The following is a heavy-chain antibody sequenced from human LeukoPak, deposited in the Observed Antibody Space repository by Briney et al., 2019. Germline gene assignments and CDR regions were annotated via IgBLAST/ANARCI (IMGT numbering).Heavy chain of an antibody. CDR1: GGSISSYY. CDR3: ARQPNWFDP. CDR2: ISYSGST. V-gene: IGHV4-59*08. Sequence: PSETLSLTCTVSGGSISSYYWSWIRQPPGKGLEWIGYISYSGSTNYNPSLKSRVTISVDTSKNQFSLKLSSVTAADTAVYYCARQPNWFDPWGQGTLVTVS. J-gene: IGHJ5*02.